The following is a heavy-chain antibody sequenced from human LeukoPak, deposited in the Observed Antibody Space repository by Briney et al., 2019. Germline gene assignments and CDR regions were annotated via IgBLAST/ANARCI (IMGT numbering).Heavy chain of an antibody. D-gene: IGHD2-2*01. V-gene: IGHV1-69*13. Sequence: ASVKVSCKASGGTFSSYAISWVRQAPGQGLEWMGGIIPIFGTANYAQKFQGRVTITADESTSTAYMELSSLRSEDTAVYYCARGRGSSTWGSHFDYWGQGTLVTVSS. CDR3: ARGRGSSTWGSHFDY. J-gene: IGHJ4*02. CDR2: IIPIFGTA. CDR1: GGTFSSYA.